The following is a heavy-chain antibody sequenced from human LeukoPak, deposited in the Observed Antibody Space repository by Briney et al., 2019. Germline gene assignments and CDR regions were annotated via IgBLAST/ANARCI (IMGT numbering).Heavy chain of an antibody. CDR3: GGGERTGYESY. J-gene: IGHJ4*02. Sequence: SETLSLTCAVYGGSFSGYYWSWIRQPPGKGLEWIGEINHSGSTNYNPSLKSRVTISVDTSKNQFSLKLSSVTAADTAVYYCGGGERTGYESYWGQGTLVTVSS. CDR2: INHSGST. CDR1: GGSFSGYY. V-gene: IGHV4-34*01. D-gene: IGHD3/OR15-3a*01.